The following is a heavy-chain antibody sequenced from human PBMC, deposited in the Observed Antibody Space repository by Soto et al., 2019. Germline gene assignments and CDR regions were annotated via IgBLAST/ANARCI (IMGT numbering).Heavy chain of an antibody. V-gene: IGHV4-30-4*01. CDR1: CCSISSGDYY. J-gene: IGHJ5*02. Sequence: SETLAITCPVSCCSISSGDYYWSWIRQPPGKGLEWIGYIYYIGSTYYNPSLKSRVTLSVDPSENQFSLNLSSVTAADAAVYYWAGGRVVPAFSRANWFDPWGQGTLVPVSS. CDR2: IYYIGST. CDR3: AGGRVVPAFSRANWFDP. D-gene: IGHD2-2*01.